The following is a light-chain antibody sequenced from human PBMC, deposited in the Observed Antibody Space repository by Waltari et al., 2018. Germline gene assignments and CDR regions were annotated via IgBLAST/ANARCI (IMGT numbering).Light chain of an antibody. CDR1: QSISRN. V-gene: IGKV3-15*01. J-gene: IGKJ4*01. CDR3: QQYDAWPLT. CDR2: AAS. Sequence: ETIMTQSPAPLSVSPGERATLFCRASQSISRNLAWYQQKPGQAPSLVMYAASTRATGIPARFSGSGSGTEFTLTISSLQSEDCALYYCQQYDAWPLTFGGGTKVEIK.